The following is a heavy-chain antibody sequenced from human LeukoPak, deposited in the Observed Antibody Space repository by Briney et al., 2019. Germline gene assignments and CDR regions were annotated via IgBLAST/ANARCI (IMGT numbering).Heavy chain of an antibody. Sequence: GGSLRLSCAASGFTFSSFGMSWVRQAPGKGLEWVSGINWNGGSTGYADSVKGRFTISRDNAKNSLYLQMNSLRAEDTALYYCARGMITFGGVIAYYFDYWGQGTLVTVSS. V-gene: IGHV3-20*04. D-gene: IGHD3-16*02. J-gene: IGHJ4*02. CDR1: GFTFSSFG. CDR2: INWNGGST. CDR3: ARGMITFGGVIAYYFDY.